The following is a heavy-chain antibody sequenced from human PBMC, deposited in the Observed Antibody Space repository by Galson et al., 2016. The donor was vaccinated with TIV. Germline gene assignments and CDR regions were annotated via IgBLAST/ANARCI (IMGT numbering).Heavy chain of an antibody. CDR1: GYKFNSFW. J-gene: IGHJ3*01. CDR3: ARHYNILSYDPCDGFDF. V-gene: IGHV5-51*01. CDR2: IYHADSDI. Sequence: QSGAEVKKPGESLKISCKGSGYKFNSFWIAWVRQMPGKGLEWMGIIYHADSDIRYSASLQGQVTISVDKSISTAYLPLSSLKAADTAIYFCARHYNILSYDPCDGFDFWGQGTLVTVSS. D-gene: IGHD3-9*01.